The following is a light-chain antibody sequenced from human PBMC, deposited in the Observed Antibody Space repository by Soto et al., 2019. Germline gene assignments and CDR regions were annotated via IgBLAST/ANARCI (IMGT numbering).Light chain of an antibody. CDR2: GVT. Sequence: QSVLTQPASVSGTPGQSITISCTGTSSDIGAYNYVSWYQQYPGKAPKLMIYGVTNRPSGVSNRFSGSKTGNTASLTTSGLQAEDEADYYCFSHRSGDSHVFGTGTEVTVL. CDR1: SSDIGAYNY. CDR3: FSHRSGDSHV. V-gene: IGLV2-14*01. J-gene: IGLJ1*01.